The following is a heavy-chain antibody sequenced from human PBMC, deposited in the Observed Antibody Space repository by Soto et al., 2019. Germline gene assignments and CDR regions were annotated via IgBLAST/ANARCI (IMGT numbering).Heavy chain of an antibody. J-gene: IGHJ5*02. D-gene: IGHD3-10*01. V-gene: IGHV4-34*01. CDR2: INPSGST. CDR1: GGSFSDYY. CDR3: AREGRYYASGRFWWFDP. Sequence: QVQLQQWGAGLLKPSETLSLTCAVYGGSFSDYYWSWIRQPPGKGLEWIGEINPSGSTNYNPSLKSRVTISVDTSKNQFSLKLSSVTAADTAVYYCAREGRYYASGRFWWFDPWGQGTLVTVSS.